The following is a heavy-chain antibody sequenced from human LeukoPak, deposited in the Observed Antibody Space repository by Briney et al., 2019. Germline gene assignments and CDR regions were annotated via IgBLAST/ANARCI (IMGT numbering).Heavy chain of an antibody. D-gene: IGHD6-19*01. CDR3: AKGSSAWYGWFDP. J-gene: IGHJ5*02. CDR2: ISASGGST. V-gene: IGHV3-23*01. Sequence: GGSLRLSCAASEFTFSTDSINWVREAPGKGLDWVSGISASGGSTYYADFVKGRFPISRDNSKNTVYLQMNSLTAEDTAVYYSAKGSSAWYGWFDPWGQGTLVTVSS. CDR1: EFTFSTDS.